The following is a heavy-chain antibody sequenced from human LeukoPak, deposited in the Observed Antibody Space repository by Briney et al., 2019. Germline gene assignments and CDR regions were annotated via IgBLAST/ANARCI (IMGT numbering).Heavy chain of an antibody. CDR1: GFTFSSYS. Sequence: GGSLRLSCAASGFTFSSYSMNWVRQAPGKGLEWVSSISSSSYIYYADSVKGRFTISRDNAKNSLYLQMNSLRAEDTAVYYCARTLSGGCSSTSCYWGYYFDYWGQGTLVTVS. CDR3: ARTLSGGCSSTSCYWGYYFDY. CDR2: ISSSSYI. J-gene: IGHJ4*02. V-gene: IGHV3-21*01. D-gene: IGHD2-2*01.